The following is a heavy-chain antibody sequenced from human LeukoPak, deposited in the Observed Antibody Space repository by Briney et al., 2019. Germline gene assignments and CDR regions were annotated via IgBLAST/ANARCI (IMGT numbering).Heavy chain of an antibody. J-gene: IGHJ3*01. V-gene: IGHV3-23*01. D-gene: IGHD1-14*01. CDR1: GFTVSSKY. CDR3: AKVPTGQVGV. CDR2: ISGSGGST. Sequence: PGGSLRLSCAASGFTVSSKYMSWVRQAPGKGLEWVSTISGSGGSTYYADSVKGRFTISRDNSKSTLYLQMNSLRAEDTAVYYCAKVPTGQVGVWGQGTMVTVSS.